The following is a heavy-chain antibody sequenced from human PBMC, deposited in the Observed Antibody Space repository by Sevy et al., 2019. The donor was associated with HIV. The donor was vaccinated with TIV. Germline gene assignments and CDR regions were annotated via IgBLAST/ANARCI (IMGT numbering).Heavy chain of an antibody. V-gene: IGHV3-30*02. CDR1: GFSFSNYG. J-gene: IGHJ4*02. CDR3: ARDSNEYGDYRLSYYFDY. CDR2: IRLDGNDK. Sequence: GGSLRLSCEAFGFSFSNYGMHWVRQAPGKGPEWVSSIRLDGNDKQYADSVKGRFTISRDESKNTLYLQMNSLRAEDTAVYYCARDSNEYGDYRLSYYFDYWGQGALVTVSS. D-gene: IGHD4-17*01.